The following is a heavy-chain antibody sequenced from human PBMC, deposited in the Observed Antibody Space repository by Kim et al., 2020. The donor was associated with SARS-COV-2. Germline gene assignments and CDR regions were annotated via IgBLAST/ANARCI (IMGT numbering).Heavy chain of an antibody. V-gene: IGHV4-59*13. CDR3: AGITISDILTGYYPFDY. Sequence: SETLSLTCTVSGGSISSYYWSWIRQPPGKGLEWIGYIYYSGSTNYNPSLKSRVTISVDTSKNQFSLKLSSVTAADTAVYYCAGITISDILTGYYPFDYWGQGTLVTVSS. J-gene: IGHJ4*02. CDR1: GGSISSYY. D-gene: IGHD3-9*01. CDR2: IYYSGST.